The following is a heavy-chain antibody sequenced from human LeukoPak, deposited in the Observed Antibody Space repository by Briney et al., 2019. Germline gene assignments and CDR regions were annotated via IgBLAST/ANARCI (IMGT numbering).Heavy chain of an antibody. D-gene: IGHD6-19*01. CDR3: ARVLLGAVAESTFDY. CDR2: IGGSGVRT. Sequence: PGGSLRLSCAASGFTFSTYGMNWVRQAPGKGLEWVSGIGGSGVRTYYADSVKGRFTISGDNSKNTVYLQMNSLRAEDTAVYYCARVLLGAVAESTFDYWGQGTLVTVSS. J-gene: IGHJ4*02. V-gene: IGHV3-23*01. CDR1: GFTFSTYG.